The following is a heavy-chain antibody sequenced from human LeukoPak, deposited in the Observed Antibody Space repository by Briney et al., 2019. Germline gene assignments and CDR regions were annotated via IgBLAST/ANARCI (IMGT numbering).Heavy chain of an antibody. CDR1: GFTFSSYA. CDR3: AKGDPYYYDSSGYREDY. Sequence: GGSLRLSCAASGFTFSSYAMSWVRQAPGKGLEWVSAISGSGGSTYYAGSVKGRFTISRDNSKNTLYLQMNSLRAEDTAVYYCAKGDPYYYDSSGYREDYWGQGTLVTVSS. J-gene: IGHJ4*02. CDR2: ISGSGGST. V-gene: IGHV3-23*01. D-gene: IGHD3-22*01.